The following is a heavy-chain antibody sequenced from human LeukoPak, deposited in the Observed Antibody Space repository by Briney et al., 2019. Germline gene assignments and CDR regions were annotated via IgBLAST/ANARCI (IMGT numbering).Heavy chain of an antibody. D-gene: IGHD6-6*01. V-gene: IGHV3-33*01. Sequence: PGKSLRLSCAASGFTFRNHGMHWVRQAPGKGLEWVAVIWYDGSDKYYGDSVKGRLTISRDNSKNTLFLQMNSLTAEDTALYYCARDIASRRLDYWGQGTLVSVSS. CDR3: ARDIASRRLDY. CDR2: IWYDGSDK. CDR1: GFTFRNHG. J-gene: IGHJ4*02.